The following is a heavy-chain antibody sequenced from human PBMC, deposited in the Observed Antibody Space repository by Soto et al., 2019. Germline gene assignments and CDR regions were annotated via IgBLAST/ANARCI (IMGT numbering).Heavy chain of an antibody. CDR3: STYDSSGYSGY. J-gene: IGHJ4*02. CDR1: GFTFSNAW. D-gene: IGHD3-22*01. V-gene: IGHV3-15*01. CDR2: IKSKTDGGTT. Sequence: GGSLRLSCAASGFTFSNAWTSWVRQAPGKGLEWVGRIKSKTDGGTTDYAAPVKGRFTISRDDSKNTLYLQMNSLKTEDTAVYYCSTYDSSGYSGYWGQGTLVTVSS.